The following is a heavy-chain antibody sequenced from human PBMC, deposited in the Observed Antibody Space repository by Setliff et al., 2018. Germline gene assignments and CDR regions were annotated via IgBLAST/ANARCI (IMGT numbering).Heavy chain of an antibody. CDR2: IYYSGST. Sequence: LSLTCTVSGDSISSYYWSWIRQPPGKGLEWIGYIYYSGSTNYNPSLKSRVTMSVATFENHFSLKLNSLTAADTAVYYCARAVDSSGYFPFWYFDLWGRGTLVTVSS. CDR1: GDSISSYY. V-gene: IGHV4-59*01. CDR3: ARAVDSSGYFPFWYFDL. J-gene: IGHJ2*01. D-gene: IGHD3-22*01.